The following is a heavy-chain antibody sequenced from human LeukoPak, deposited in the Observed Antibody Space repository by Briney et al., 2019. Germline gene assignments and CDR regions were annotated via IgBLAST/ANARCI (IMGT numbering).Heavy chain of an antibody. Sequence: GGSLRLSCAASGFTFSDYYMSWIRQAPGKGLEWVSYISSSGSTIYYADSVKGRFTISRDNAKNSLYLQMNSLRAEDTAVYYCAREPVHRRKVHYYMDVWGKGTTVTVSS. V-gene: IGHV3-11*01. D-gene: IGHD6-6*01. CDR2: ISSSGSTI. CDR1: GFTFSDYY. CDR3: AREPVHRRKVHYYMDV. J-gene: IGHJ6*03.